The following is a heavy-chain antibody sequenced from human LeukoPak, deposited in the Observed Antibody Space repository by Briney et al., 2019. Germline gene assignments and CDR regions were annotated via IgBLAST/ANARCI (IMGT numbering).Heavy chain of an antibody. CDR2: INHSGST. CDR1: GGSFSGYY. CDR3: ASSMYSSSWLDY. D-gene: IGHD6-13*01. J-gene: IGHJ4*02. V-gene: IGHV4-34*01. Sequence: SETLSLTCAVYGGSFSGYYWSWIRQPPGKGLEWIGEINHSGSTNYNPSLKSRVTISVDTSKNQFSLKLSSVTAADTAVYYCASSMYSSSWLDYWGQGTLVTVSS.